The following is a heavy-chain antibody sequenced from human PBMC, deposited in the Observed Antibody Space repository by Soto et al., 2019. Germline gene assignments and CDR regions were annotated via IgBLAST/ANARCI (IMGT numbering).Heavy chain of an antibody. D-gene: IGHD4-17*01. CDR3: ARHPTVTEYYFDY. CDR1: GFSISSYY. V-gene: IGHV4-59*08. Sequence: SETLSLTSTVSGFSISSYYWSWIRQPPGKGLEWIGYIYYSGSTNYNPSLKSRVTISVDTSKNQFSLKLSSVTAADTAVYYCARHPTVTEYYFDYWGQGTLVTVSS. J-gene: IGHJ4*02. CDR2: IYYSGST.